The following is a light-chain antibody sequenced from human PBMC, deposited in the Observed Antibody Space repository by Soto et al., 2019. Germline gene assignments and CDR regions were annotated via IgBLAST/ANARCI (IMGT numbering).Light chain of an antibody. CDR3: SSYTSSGTPV. CDR2: EVH. J-gene: IGLJ3*02. V-gene: IGLV2-14*01. Sequence: QSALTQPASVSGSPGQSITISCTGTSSDVGGYNYLSWYQQHPGKAPKVMIFEVHNRPSGVSNRFSGSKSGNTASLPISWLQAEDEADYYCSSYTSSGTPVFGGGTKLTVL. CDR1: SSDVGGYNY.